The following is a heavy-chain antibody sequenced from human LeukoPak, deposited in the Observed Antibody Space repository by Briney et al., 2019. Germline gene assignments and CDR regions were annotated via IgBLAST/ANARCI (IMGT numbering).Heavy chain of an antibody. D-gene: IGHD1-26*01. CDR3: ARGGSYLSAFDI. CDR2: ISSSSSYI. Sequence: GGSLRLSCAASGFTFSSYSMNWVRQAPGKGLEWVSFISSSSSYIYYADSVKGRFTISRDNARNSLFLQMNSLRAEDTAVYYCARGGSYLSAFDIWGQGTMVTVSS. J-gene: IGHJ3*02. CDR1: GFTFSSYS. V-gene: IGHV3-21*04.